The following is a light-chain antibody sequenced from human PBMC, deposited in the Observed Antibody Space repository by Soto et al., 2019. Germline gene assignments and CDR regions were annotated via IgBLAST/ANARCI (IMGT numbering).Light chain of an antibody. J-gene: IGLJ1*01. CDR3: QSYDSSLSGSEV. Sequence: QSVLTQPPSVSGAPGRRVTISCTGSSSNIGAGYDVHWYQQLPGTAPKLLIYDNNNRPSGVPDRFSGSKSGTSASLAITGLQAEDEADYYCQSYDSSLSGSEVFGTGTKVTVL. CDR2: DNN. CDR1: SSNIGAGYD. V-gene: IGLV1-40*01.